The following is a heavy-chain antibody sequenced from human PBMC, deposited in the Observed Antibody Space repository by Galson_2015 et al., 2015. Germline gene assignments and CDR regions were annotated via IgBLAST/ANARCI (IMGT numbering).Heavy chain of an antibody. D-gene: IGHD3-3*01. CDR2: VSGSGGST. CDR1: GFTFSSYA. J-gene: IGHJ4*02. CDR3: AKPYYDLWSGYFDY. V-gene: IGHV3-23*01. Sequence: SLRLSCAASGFTFSSYAMSWVRQAPGKGLEWVSAVSGSGGSTYYADSVKGRFTISRDNSKNTLYLQMNSLRAEDTAVYYCAKPYYDLWSGYFDYWGQGALVTVSS.